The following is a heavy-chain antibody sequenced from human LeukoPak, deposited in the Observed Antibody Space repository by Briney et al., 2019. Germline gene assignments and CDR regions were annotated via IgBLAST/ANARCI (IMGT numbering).Heavy chain of an antibody. Sequence: GGSLRLSCAASGFTFSSYAMSWVRQAPGKGLEWVSAISGSGGSTYYADSVKGRFTISRDNSKNTLYLQMNSLRAEDTAVYYCAKDPSQLYGDHVWGYFDYWGQGTLVTVSS. J-gene: IGHJ4*02. CDR3: AKDPSQLYGDHVWGYFDY. CDR1: GFTFSSYA. D-gene: IGHD3-16*01. CDR2: ISGSGGST. V-gene: IGHV3-23*01.